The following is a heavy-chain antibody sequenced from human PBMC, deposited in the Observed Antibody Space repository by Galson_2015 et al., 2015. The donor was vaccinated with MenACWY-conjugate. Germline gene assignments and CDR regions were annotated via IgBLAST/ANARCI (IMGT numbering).Heavy chain of an antibody. V-gene: IGHV1-18*01. J-gene: IGHJ4*02. CDR2: ISAYNGNT. Sequence: SVKVSCKASGYTFTSYGISWVRQAPGQGLEWMGWISAYNGNTNYAQKLQGRVTMTTDTSTRIAYMELRSLRSDDTAVYYCARGHRLGILRSLNYVDYWGQVTRVTVT. D-gene: IGHD3-9*01. CDR1: GYTFTSYG. CDR3: ARGHRLGILRSLNYVDY.